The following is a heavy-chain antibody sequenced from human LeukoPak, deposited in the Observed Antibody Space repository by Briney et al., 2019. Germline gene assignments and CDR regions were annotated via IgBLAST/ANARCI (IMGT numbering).Heavy chain of an antibody. CDR2: IKQDGSEK. J-gene: IGHJ4*02. Sequence: HPGGSLRPSCAASGFTFSSYRMSWVRQAPGKGLEWVANIKQDGSEKYYVDSVKGRFTISRDNAKNSLYLQMNSLRAEDTAVYYCARGGKYQLLYGIYWGQGTLVTVSS. D-gene: IGHD2-2*02. V-gene: IGHV3-7*01. CDR3: ARGGKYQLLYGIY. CDR1: GFTFSSYR.